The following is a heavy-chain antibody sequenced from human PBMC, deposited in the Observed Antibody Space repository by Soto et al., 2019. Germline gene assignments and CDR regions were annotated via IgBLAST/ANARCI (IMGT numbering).Heavy chain of an antibody. CDR1: GYTFTEYN. D-gene: IGHD3-16*02. Sequence: VASVEVSCKASGYTFTEYNLHWVRQAPGQGLEWMGSINPRNGDTDFAQKFQPRVTMTRDTSITTAYMEVFRLTSHDTAVYYCARHRFTSGSDYFDSWGQGTMVTVYS. J-gene: IGHJ4*02. CDR2: INPRNGDT. CDR3: ARHRFTSGSDYFDS. V-gene: IGHV1-2*02.